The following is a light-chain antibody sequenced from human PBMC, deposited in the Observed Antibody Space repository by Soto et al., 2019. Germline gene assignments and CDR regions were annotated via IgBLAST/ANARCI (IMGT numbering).Light chain of an antibody. J-gene: IGKJ5*01. V-gene: IGKV1-39*01. Sequence: DIPMTQSPSSLSASVGDRVTITCRASRSITTFLTWYQQDPGKAPRLLIYAASSLQSGVPSRFSGSGSGTDFTLTISSLQREDFATYYCQQSYGPPFTFGQGTRLEIK. CDR2: AAS. CDR3: QQSYGPPFT. CDR1: RSITTF.